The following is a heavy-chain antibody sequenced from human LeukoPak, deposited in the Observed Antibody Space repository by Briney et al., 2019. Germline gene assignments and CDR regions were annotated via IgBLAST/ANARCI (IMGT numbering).Heavy chain of an antibody. J-gene: IGHJ6*03. CDR2: INPGDSDT. Sequence: GESLKISCKGSGYSFTSYWIGWVCQMPGKGLEWMGIINPGDSDTRYSPSFQGLVTISADKSISTAYLQWSSLKASDTAMYYCARHGRYYDSSGYGYYYYYMDVWGKGTTVTVSS. V-gene: IGHV5-51*01. CDR3: ARHGRYYDSSGYGYYYYYMDV. CDR1: GYSFTSYW. D-gene: IGHD3-22*01.